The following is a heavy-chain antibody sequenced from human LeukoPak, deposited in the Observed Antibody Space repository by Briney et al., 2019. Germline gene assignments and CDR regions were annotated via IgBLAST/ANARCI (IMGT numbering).Heavy chain of an antibody. V-gene: IGHV1-69*05. D-gene: IGHD3-10*01. CDR1: GGTFRSYA. CDR2: IIPIFGTA. Sequence: ASVKVSCKASGGTFRSYAISWVRQAPGQGLEWMGGIIPIFGTANYAQKFQGRVTITTDESTSTAYMELSSLRSEDTAVYYCARDRRAVFGELGPDAFDIWGQGTMVTVSS. CDR3: ARDRRAVFGELGPDAFDI. J-gene: IGHJ3*02.